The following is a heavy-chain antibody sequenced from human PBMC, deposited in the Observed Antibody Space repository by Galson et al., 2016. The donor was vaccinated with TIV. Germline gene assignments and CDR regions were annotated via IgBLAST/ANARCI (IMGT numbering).Heavy chain of an antibody. CDR2: IRSYFDGGTK. D-gene: IGHD3-3*01. J-gene: IGHJ4*02. V-gene: IGHV3-15*01. Sequence: SLRLSCAASGFTFSNAWMSWVRQAPGKGLEWVGRIRSYFDGGTKEYSISVQGRFTISRDDSKNTLYLQMNSRKVEDTGVYYFATDNGLEPAFDNWGQGTLVTVSS. CDR3: ATDNGLEPAFDN. CDR1: GFTFSNAW.